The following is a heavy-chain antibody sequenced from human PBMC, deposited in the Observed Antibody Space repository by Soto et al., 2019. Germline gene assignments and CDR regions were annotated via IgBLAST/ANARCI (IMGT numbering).Heavy chain of an antibody. CDR2: ISSSGSTI. Sequence: PGGSLRLSCAASGFTFSSYEMNWVRQAPGKWLEWVSYISSSGSTIYYADSVKGRFTISRDNAKNSLYLQMNSLRAEDTAVYYCARDRFQLDYYYYGMDVWGQGXTVTVYS. CDR1: GFTFSSYE. CDR3: ARDRFQLDYYYYGMDV. J-gene: IGHJ6*01. D-gene: IGHD6-6*01. V-gene: IGHV3-48*03.